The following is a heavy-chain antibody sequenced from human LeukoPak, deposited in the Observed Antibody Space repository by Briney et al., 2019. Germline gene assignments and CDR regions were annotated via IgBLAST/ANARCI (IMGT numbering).Heavy chain of an antibody. V-gene: IGHV1-18*01. Sequence: GASVKVSCRASGYPFTSYEINWVRQATGQGLEWMGWISAYNGNTNYAQKLQGRVTMTTDTSTSTAYMELRSLRSDDTAVYYCARGWGPAPEGSAFDIWGQGTMVTVSS. J-gene: IGHJ3*02. D-gene: IGHD1-14*01. CDR1: GYPFTSYE. CDR2: ISAYNGNT. CDR3: ARGWGPAPEGSAFDI.